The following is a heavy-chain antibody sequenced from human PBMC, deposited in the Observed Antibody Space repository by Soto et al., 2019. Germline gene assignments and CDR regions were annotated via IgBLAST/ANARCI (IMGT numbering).Heavy chain of an antibody. CDR1: GFTFSSYA. J-gene: IGHJ1*01. Sequence: EVQLLESGGGLVQPGGSLRLSCAASGFTFSSYAMSWVRQAPGKGLEWVSAISGSGGSTYYADSVKGRFTISRDNAKNSLYLQMNSLRAEDTAVYYCASPNRYYYDSSGYPIQHWGQGTLVTVSS. CDR3: ASPNRYYYDSSGYPIQH. CDR2: ISGSGGST. V-gene: IGHV3-23*01. D-gene: IGHD3-22*01.